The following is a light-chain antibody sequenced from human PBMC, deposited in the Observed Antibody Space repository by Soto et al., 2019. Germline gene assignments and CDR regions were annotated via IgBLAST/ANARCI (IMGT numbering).Light chain of an antibody. J-gene: IGKJ3*01. V-gene: IGKV1-33*01. CDR3: QKCDYLPI. CDR2: DAS. Sequence: DIQMTQSPSSLSASVGDRVTITCQASHDITSYLNWYQHKPGKAPKLLIYDASIWEAGVPSRFSGSGSGTDFTVTISSLQPEDCATYYCQKCDYLPIFGPGTKVDLK. CDR1: HDITSY.